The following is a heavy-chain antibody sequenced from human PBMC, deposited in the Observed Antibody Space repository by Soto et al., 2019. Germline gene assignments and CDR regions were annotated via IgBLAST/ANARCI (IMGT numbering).Heavy chain of an antibody. CDR1: GGSISSYY. J-gene: IGHJ6*03. CDR2: IYYSGST. D-gene: IGHD3-9*01. CDR3: ARVPPYYDIVTCYSPYYYYMDV. Sequence: QVQLQASGPGLVKPSETLSLTCTVSGGSISSYYWSWIRQPPGKGLEWIGYIYYSGSTNYNPSLTSRVTISVDTSKTQFSQRLSSVTAADTAVYYCARVPPYYDIVTCYSPYYYYMDVWVKGTTVTVSS. V-gene: IGHV4-59*08.